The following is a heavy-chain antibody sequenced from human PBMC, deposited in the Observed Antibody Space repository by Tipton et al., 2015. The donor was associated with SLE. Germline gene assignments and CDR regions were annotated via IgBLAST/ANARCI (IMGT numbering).Heavy chain of an antibody. Sequence: LRLSCTVSGGSISSYYWSWIRQPPGKGLEWIGYISYSGSTNYNPSLKSRVTISVDTSKNQFSLKLSSVTAADTAVYYCARSDDYYGSGSYYPLDYWGQGTLVTVSS. CDR1: GGSISSYY. D-gene: IGHD3-10*01. J-gene: IGHJ4*02. CDR3: ARSDDYYGSGSYYPLDY. V-gene: IGHV4-59*01. CDR2: ISYSGST.